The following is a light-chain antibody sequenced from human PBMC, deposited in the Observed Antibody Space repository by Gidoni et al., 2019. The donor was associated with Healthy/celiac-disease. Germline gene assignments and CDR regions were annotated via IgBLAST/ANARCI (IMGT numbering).Light chain of an antibody. Sequence: SYHLPQLLSVSVALGQTARITCGGNNIGSKKERWYQQKPGQAPVLVIYRDSNRPSGIPERFSGSNSGNTATLTISRAQAGDEADYYCQVWDSSTWVFGGGTKLTVL. CDR3: QVWDSSTWV. J-gene: IGLJ3*02. V-gene: IGLV3-9*01. CDR1: NIGSKK. CDR2: RDS.